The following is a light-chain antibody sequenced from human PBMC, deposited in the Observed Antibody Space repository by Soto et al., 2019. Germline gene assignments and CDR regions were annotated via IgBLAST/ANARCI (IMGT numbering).Light chain of an antibody. CDR2: KTS. Sequence: DIQMTQSPSTLSASVGDRVTITCRASQSISNWLAWYQQKQGKAPKLLIYKTSSLESGVPARFSGSGSGTEFTLTISSLQPDDFATYYCQQYHSYWTFGQGTKVDVK. V-gene: IGKV1-5*03. CDR3: QQYHSYWT. J-gene: IGKJ1*01. CDR1: QSISNW.